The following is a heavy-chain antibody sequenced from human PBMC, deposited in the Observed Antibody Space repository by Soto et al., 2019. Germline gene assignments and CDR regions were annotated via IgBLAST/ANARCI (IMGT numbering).Heavy chain of an antibody. CDR3: ARDVEYCSGGSCHPAPTFDP. Sequence: GGSRRLSGAASGITFSSYSWNWVRQAPGKGLEWVSYISIIIGTIYYPDSLKGRFTTTRDNAKNSLYLQMNSLRAEDTAVYYCARDVEYCSGGSCHPAPTFDPWGQGTLVTVSS. J-gene: IGHJ5*02. D-gene: IGHD2-15*01. CDR1: GITFSSYS. V-gene: IGHV3-48*01. CDR2: ISIIIGTI.